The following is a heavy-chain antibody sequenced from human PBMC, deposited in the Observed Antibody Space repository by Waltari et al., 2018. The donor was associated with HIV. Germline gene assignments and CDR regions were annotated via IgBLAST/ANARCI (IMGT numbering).Heavy chain of an antibody. CDR3: ARDPVFAAAGLDYYYGMDV. J-gene: IGHJ6*02. V-gene: IGHV4-4*07. Sequence: QVQLQESGPGLVKPSETLSLTCTVSGGSLSSYYRSWIRQPARKGLEWIGRIYTSGSTNYNPSLKSRVTMSVDTSKNQFSLKLSSVTAADTAVYYCARDPVFAAAGLDYYYGMDVWGQGTTVTVSS. CDR2: IYTSGST. D-gene: IGHD6-13*01. CDR1: GGSLSSYY.